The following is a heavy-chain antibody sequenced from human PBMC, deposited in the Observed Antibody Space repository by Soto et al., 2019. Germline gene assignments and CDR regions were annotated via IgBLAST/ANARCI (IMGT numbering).Heavy chain of an antibody. Sequence: QVQLQQWGAGLLKPSETLSLTCAVYGGSFSGYYWSWIRQPPGKGLEWIGEINHSGSTNYNPSLKSRVTISVDTSKNQFSLKLRSVTAADTAVYYCAIVWFGELVNYYFDYWGQGTLVTVSS. V-gene: IGHV4-34*01. D-gene: IGHD3-10*01. CDR3: AIVWFGELVNYYFDY. CDR1: GGSFSGYY. J-gene: IGHJ4*02. CDR2: INHSGST.